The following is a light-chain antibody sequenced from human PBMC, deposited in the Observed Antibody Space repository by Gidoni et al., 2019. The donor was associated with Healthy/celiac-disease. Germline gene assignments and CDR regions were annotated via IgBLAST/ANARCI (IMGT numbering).Light chain of an antibody. Sequence: SYVLTQPPSVSVAPGQTARITCGGNNIGSKSVHWYQQKPGQAPVLAVYDASDRPSGIPEGFSGSNSGNTATLTISRVEAGDEADYYCQVWDSSSDHVVFGGGTKLTVL. CDR1: NIGSKS. V-gene: IGLV3-21*02. CDR3: QVWDSSSDHVV. CDR2: DAS. J-gene: IGLJ2*01.